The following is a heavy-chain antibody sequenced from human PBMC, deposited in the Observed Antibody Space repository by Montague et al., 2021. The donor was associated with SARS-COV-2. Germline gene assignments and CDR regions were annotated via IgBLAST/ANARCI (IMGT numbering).Heavy chain of an antibody. Sequence: SETLSLTCTVSGGSNSRYYWSWIRQPPGKGLKWIGYVSDSGSDYNPSLKSRVSISVDTSKKLLSLSLSSVTAADTAIYYCARHRKDYDILTGYSTSFYYDMDVWGQGTTVTVSS. V-gene: IGHV4-59*08. CDR3: ARHRKDYDILTGYSTSFYYDMDV. CDR1: GGSNSRYY. J-gene: IGHJ6*02. CDR2: VSDSGS. D-gene: IGHD3-9*01.